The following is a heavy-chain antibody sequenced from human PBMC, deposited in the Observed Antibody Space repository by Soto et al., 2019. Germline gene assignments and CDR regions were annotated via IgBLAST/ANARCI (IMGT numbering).Heavy chain of an antibody. CDR3: AKDGGIAVAGTWGFDY. D-gene: IGHD6-19*01. J-gene: IGHJ4*02. CDR2: ISYDGSNK. V-gene: IGHV3-30*18. CDR1: GFTFSSYG. Sequence: GGSLRLSCAASGFTFSSYGMHWVRQAPGKGLDWVAVISYDGSNKYYADSVKGRFTISRDNSKNTLYLQMNSLRAEDTAVYYCAKDGGIAVAGTWGFDYWGQGTLVTVSS.